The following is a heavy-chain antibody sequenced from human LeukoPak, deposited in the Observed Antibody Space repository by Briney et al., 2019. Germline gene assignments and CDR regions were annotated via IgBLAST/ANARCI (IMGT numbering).Heavy chain of an antibody. CDR3: ARDGVDTAMVTAFDI. V-gene: IGHV4-39*07. CDR1: GGSISSSSYY. CDR2: IYYSGST. Sequence: SETLSLTCTVSGGSISSSSYYWGWIRQPPGKGLEWIGSIYYSGSTYYNPSLKSRVTISVDTSKNQFSLKLSSVTAADTAVYYCARDGVDTAMVTAFDIWGQGTMVTISS. D-gene: IGHD5-18*01. J-gene: IGHJ3*02.